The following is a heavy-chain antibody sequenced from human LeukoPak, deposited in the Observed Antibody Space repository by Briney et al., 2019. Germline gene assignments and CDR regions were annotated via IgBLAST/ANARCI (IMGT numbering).Heavy chain of an antibody. V-gene: IGHV1-2*02. CDR1: GYTFTAYY. CDR2: INPNSGGT. CDR3: ATATTYCGADCYPLDAFDI. Sequence: ASVTVSCKASGYTFTAYYMHWVRQAPGQGLEWMGWINPNSGGTNYAQKFLGRITMTRDTSITTAYMELSRLRSDDTAVYYCATATTYCGADCYPLDAFDIWGQGTMVTVSS. J-gene: IGHJ3*02. D-gene: IGHD2-21*02.